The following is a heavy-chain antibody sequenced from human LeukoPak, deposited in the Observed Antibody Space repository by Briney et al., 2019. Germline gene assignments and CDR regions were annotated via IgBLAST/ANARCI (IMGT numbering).Heavy chain of an antibody. CDR1: GGSISSSSYY. CDR2: IYYSGST. CDR3: ANQRENYDFWSGYLDYYYMDV. V-gene: IGHV4-39*01. J-gene: IGHJ6*03. D-gene: IGHD3-3*01. Sequence: PSQTLSLTCTVSGGSISSSSYYWGWIRQPPGKGLEWIGSIYYSGSTYYNPSLKSRVTISVDTSKNQFSLKLSSVTAADTAVYYCANQRENYDFWSGYLDYYYMDVWGKGTTVTVSS.